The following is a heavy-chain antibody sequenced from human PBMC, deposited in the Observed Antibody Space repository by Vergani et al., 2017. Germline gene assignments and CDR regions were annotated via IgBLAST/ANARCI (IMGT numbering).Heavy chain of an antibody. V-gene: IGHV3-23*01. Sequence: EVQLLESGGGLVQPGGSLRLSCAASGFTFSSYAMSWVRQAPGKGLEWVSAISGSVGSTYYADSVTGRFTISRDNSKNTLYLQMNSLRAEDTAVYYCAKEPSKDFRGDYWGQGTLVTVSS. D-gene: IGHD3/OR15-3a*01. CDR3: AKEPSKDFRGDY. CDR2: ISGSVGST. J-gene: IGHJ4*02. CDR1: GFTFSSYA.